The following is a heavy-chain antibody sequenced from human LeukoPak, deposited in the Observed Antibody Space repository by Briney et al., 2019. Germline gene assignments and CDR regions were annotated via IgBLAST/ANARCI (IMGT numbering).Heavy chain of an antibody. J-gene: IGHJ6*03. Sequence: SETLSLTCTVSGGSISSYYWSWIRQPAGKGLEWIGRIYTSGSTNYNPSLKSRVTMSVDTSKNQFPLKLSSVTAADTAVYYCARELDILTGYYRYYYYYYMDVWGKGTTVTISS. V-gene: IGHV4-4*07. CDR1: GGSISSYY. CDR3: ARELDILTGYYRYYYYYYMDV. CDR2: IYTSGST. D-gene: IGHD3-9*01.